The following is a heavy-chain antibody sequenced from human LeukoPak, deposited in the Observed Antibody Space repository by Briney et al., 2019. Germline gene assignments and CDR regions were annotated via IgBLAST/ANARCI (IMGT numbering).Heavy chain of an antibody. CDR1: GYTFTSYD. D-gene: IGHD1-1*01. V-gene: IGHV1-8*01. CDR2: MNPNSGNT. CDR3: ARWRTGPVTDGFDP. Sequence: ASVKVSCKASGYTFTSYDINWVRQATGQGLEWMGWMNPNSGNTGYAQKFQGRVTMTRNTSISAAYMELSSLRSEDTAVYYCARWRTGPVTDGFDPWGQGTLVTVSS. J-gene: IGHJ5*02.